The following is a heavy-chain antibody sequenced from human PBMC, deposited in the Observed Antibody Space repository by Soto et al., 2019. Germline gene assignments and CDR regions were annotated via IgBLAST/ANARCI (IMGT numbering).Heavy chain of an antibody. J-gene: IGHJ6*02. CDR1: GFTFSSYI. CDR2: ISSSSSYI. D-gene: IGHD3-3*01. V-gene: IGHV3-21*01. Sequence: PGGSLRLSCAASGFTFSSYIMNWVRQAPGKGLEWVSSISSSSSYIYYADSVKGRFTISRDNAKNSLYLQMNSLRAEDTAVYYCARESGYYTYGMDVWGQGTTVTVSS. CDR3: ARESGYYTYGMDV.